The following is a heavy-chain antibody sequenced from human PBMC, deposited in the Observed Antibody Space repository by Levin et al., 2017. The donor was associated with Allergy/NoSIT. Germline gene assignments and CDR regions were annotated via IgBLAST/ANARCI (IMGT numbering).Heavy chain of an antibody. D-gene: IGHD3/OR15-3a*01. V-gene: IGHV4-34*01. CDR2: INHRGSA. CDR3: ARGRGFWTGYYYFDP. Sequence: GSLRLSCGVYGGSFSGHYWSWIRQPPGKGLEWIGEINHRGSANYNRSLKSRVTISEDTSKNRFSLRLSSVTAADTAVYYCARGRGFWTGYYYFDPWGQGTLVTVSS. J-gene: IGHJ5*02. CDR1: GGSFSGHY.